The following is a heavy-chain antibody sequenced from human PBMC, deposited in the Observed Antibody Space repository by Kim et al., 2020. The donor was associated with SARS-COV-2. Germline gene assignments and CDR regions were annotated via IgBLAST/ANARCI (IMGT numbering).Heavy chain of an antibody. CDR3: ASVRYSGSYPFTAGDY. CDR1: GFTVSSNY. D-gene: IGHD1-26*01. J-gene: IGHJ4*02. CDR2: IYSGGST. Sequence: GGSLRLSCAASGFTVSSNYMSWVRQAPGKGLEWVSVIYSGGSTYYADSVKGRFTISRDNSKNTLYLQMNSLRAEDTAVYYCASVRYSGSYPFTAGDYWGQGTLVTVSS. V-gene: IGHV3-53*01.